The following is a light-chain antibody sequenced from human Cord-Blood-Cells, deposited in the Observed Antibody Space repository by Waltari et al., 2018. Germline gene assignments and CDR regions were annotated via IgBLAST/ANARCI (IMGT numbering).Light chain of an antibody. J-gene: IGLJ2*01. CDR3: SSYTSSSTLVV. Sequence: QSALTQPASVSGSPGQSITIPCTGTSSDVGGSNYVSWYQHHPGKAPKLMISDVSNRPSGVSNRFSGSKSGNTASLTISGLQAEDEADYYCSSYTSSSTLVVFGGGTKLTVL. CDR1: SSDVGGSNY. V-gene: IGLV2-14*03. CDR2: DVS.